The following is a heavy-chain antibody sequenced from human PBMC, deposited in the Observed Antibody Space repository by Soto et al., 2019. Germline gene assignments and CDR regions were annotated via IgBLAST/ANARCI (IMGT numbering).Heavy chain of an antibody. V-gene: IGHV2-5*01. D-gene: IGHD3-9*01. CDR1: GFSLSTSGEG. Sequence: QITLKESGPTLVKPTQTLTLTCTFSGFSLSTSGEGVGWIRQPPGGALEWLAVIYWNDDKRYSPSLRSRLSITKDTPKEHVVLTLSNVDPVDTATYYCAHCFYDIMAGYYPFDSWGQGILATVSS. J-gene: IGHJ4*02. CDR2: IYWNDDK. CDR3: AHCFYDIMAGYYPFDS.